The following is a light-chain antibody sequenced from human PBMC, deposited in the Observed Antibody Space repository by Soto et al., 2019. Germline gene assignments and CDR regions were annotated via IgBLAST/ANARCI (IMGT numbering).Light chain of an antibody. CDR3: CSYSYGSTLV. Sequence: QSALTQPASVSGSPGQSIIISCTGTSSDVGGYKYVSWYQQHPDKAPKLIIFEVSNRPSGISSRFSGSKSGNTASLTISGLQAEDEADYYCCSYSYGSTLVFGGGTKLTVL. CDR2: EVS. CDR1: SSDVGGYKY. V-gene: IGLV2-14*01. J-gene: IGLJ2*01.